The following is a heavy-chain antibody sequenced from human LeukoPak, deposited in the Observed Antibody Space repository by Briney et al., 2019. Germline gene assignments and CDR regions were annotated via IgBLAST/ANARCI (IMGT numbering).Heavy chain of an antibody. V-gene: IGHV3-21*01. Sequence: GGSLRLSCAASGFTFSSYSMNWARQAPGKGLEWVSSISSSSSYIYYADSVKGRFTISRDNAKNSLYLQMNGLRAEDTAVYYCATGIAAAGTVYWGQGTLVTVSS. CDR1: GFTFSSYS. J-gene: IGHJ4*02. CDR3: ATGIAAAGTVY. D-gene: IGHD6-13*01. CDR2: ISSSSSYI.